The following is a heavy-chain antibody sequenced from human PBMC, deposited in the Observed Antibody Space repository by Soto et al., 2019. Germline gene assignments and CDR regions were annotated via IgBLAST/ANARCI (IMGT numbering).Heavy chain of an antibody. Sequence: ASVKVSCKASGYTFTSYGISWVRQAPGQGLDWMGWISAYNGNTKYAQDLQGRVTMTTDTSTSTAYMELRGLRSDDTAMYYCARFSGGSYNTYYFYYGMDVWGQGTTVTVSS. CDR3: ARFSGGSYNTYYFYYGMDV. CDR1: GYTFTSYG. CDR2: ISAYNGNT. D-gene: IGHD2-15*01. V-gene: IGHV1-18*04. J-gene: IGHJ6*02.